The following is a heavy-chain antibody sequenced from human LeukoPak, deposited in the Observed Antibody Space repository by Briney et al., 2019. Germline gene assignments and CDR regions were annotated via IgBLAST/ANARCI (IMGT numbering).Heavy chain of an antibody. J-gene: IGHJ3*02. D-gene: IGHD2/OR15-2a*01. CDR1: GGSTSSGSYY. Sequence: SQTLSLTCTVSGGSTSSGSYYWSWIRQPAGKGLEWIGRIYTSGSTNYNPSLKSRVTISVDTSKNQFSLKLSSVTAADTAVCYCAADDYFAFDIWGQGTMVTVSS. CDR3: AADDYFAFDI. V-gene: IGHV4-61*02. CDR2: IYTSGST.